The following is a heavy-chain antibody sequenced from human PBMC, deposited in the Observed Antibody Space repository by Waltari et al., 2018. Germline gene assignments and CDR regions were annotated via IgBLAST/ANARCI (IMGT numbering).Heavy chain of an antibody. Sequence: EVQLVESGGGLVQPGGSLRLSCAASGFTFSNYWMHWVRQAPGKGLVGVTRSKGDGYRTDYADSVTGRFTVSRDNARNTVYLQMNSLRAEDTAVYYCARLEAEQWLGDYWGQGTLVTVSS. CDR1: GFTFSNYW. J-gene: IGHJ4*02. CDR2: SKGDGYRT. D-gene: IGHD6-19*01. CDR3: ARLEAEQWLGDY. V-gene: IGHV3-74*01.